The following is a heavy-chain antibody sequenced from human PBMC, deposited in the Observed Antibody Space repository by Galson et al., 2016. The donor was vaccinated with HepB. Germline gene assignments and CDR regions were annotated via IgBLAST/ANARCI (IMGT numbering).Heavy chain of an antibody. CDR3: ASAQTGTAQIRAFDF. D-gene: IGHD1-7*01. Sequence: CAISGDSVSSNSAAWYWIRQSPSRGLEWLGRVYYRSKWYNDYAVSLKGRIPINPDTSKNQFSLQLNSVTPKDTAIYYCASAQTGTAQIRAFDFWGQGTMVTVSS. CDR2: VYYRSKWYN. CDR1: GDSVSSNSAA. V-gene: IGHV6-1*01. J-gene: IGHJ3*01.